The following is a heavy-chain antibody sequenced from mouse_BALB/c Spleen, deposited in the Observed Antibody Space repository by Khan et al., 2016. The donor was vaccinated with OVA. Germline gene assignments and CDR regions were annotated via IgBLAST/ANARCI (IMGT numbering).Heavy chain of an antibody. J-gene: IGHJ3*01. CDR2: ITPSNGGT. Sequence: QVGLQQSGTELVKPGASVRLSCKASGYTFTSYQMYWVKQRPGQGLEWIGEITPSNGGTNFNEKFKSKATLTVDESSSTAFMQLSSLTSEDSAVYYCIRGGYGGFAYWGQGTLVTISA. V-gene: IGHV1-53*01. CDR3: IRGGYGGFAY. D-gene: IGHD3-1*01. CDR1: GYTFTSYQ.